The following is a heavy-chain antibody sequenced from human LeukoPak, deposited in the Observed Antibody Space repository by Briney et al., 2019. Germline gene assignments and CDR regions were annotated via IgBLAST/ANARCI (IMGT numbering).Heavy chain of an antibody. CDR2: ISSSGDNT. D-gene: IGHD1-1*01. V-gene: IGHV3-23*01. J-gene: IGHJ4*02. CDR3: AKVKALDAVASYFDY. Sequence: GGSLRLSCAASGFVFSTYAMGWVRQAPGKGLEWVSAISSSGDNTFYADSVKGQFIISRDNSKNTLDLQMNSLRAEDTAIYHCAKVKALDAVASYFDYWGQGTLVTVSS. CDR1: GFVFSTYA.